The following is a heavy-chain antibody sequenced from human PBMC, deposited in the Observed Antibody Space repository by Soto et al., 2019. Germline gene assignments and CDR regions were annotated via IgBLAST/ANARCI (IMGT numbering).Heavy chain of an antibody. J-gene: IGHJ4*02. CDR2: ISYDGSNK. Sequence: QVQLVESGGGVVQPGRSLRLSCAASGFTFSSYGMHWVRQAPGKGLEWVAVISYDGSNKYYADSVKGRFTISRDNSKNTLYLQMNSLRAEDTAVYYCAEVQLYSDFWRGYYTIDYWGQGTLVTVSS. CDR3: AEVQLYSDFWRGYYTIDY. D-gene: IGHD3-3*01. V-gene: IGHV3-30*18. CDR1: GFTFSSYG.